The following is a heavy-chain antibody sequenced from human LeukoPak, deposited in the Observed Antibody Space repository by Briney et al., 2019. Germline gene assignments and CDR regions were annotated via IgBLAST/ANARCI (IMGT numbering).Heavy chain of an antibody. CDR1: GFTFSSYA. J-gene: IGHJ4*02. Sequence: GRSLRLSCAASGFTFSSYAMHWGRQAPGKGLEWVAVISYGGSNKYYADSVKGRFTISRDNSKNTLYLQMNSLRAEDTAVYYCARASYYYGSGPPLDYWGQGTLVTVSS. CDR3: ARASYYYGSGPPLDY. CDR2: ISYGGSNK. D-gene: IGHD3-10*01. V-gene: IGHV3-30-3*01.